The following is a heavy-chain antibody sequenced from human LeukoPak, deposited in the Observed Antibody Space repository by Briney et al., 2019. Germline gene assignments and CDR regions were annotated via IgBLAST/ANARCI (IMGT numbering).Heavy chain of an antibody. CDR2: IYYSGST. CDR1: GGSISSGDYY. J-gene: IGHJ6*02. Sequence: PSETLSLTCTVSGGSISSGDYYWSWIRQPPGKGLEWIGYIYYSGSTYYNPSLKSRVTISVDTSKDQFSLKLSSVTAADTAVYYCARLSGYYYYYGMDVWGQGTTVTVSS. CDR3: ARLSGYYYYYGMDV. V-gene: IGHV4-30-4*01.